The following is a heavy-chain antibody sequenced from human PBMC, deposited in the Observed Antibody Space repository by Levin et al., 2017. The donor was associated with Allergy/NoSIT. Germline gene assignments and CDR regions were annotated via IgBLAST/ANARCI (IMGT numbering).Heavy chain of an antibody. V-gene: IGHV3-15*01. D-gene: IGHD4-17*01. CDR1: GFTFSNAW. CDR2: IKSKTDGGTT. Sequence: GASVKVSCAASGFTFSNAWMSWVRQAPGKGLEWVGRIKSKTDGGTTDYAAPVKGRFTISRDDSKNTLYLQMNSLKTEDTAVYYCTTDTVIGLQNYYYYGMDVWGQGTTVTVSS. J-gene: IGHJ6*02. CDR3: TTDTVIGLQNYYYYGMDV.